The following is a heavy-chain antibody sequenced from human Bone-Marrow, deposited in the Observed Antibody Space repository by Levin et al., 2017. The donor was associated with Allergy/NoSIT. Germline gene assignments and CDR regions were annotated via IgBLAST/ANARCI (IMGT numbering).Heavy chain of an antibody. V-gene: IGHV1-3*01. CDR3: ARDYSPPPRYYDFWSGYYIRDAFDI. Sequence: ASVKVSCKASGYTFTSYAMHWVRQAPGQRLEWMGWINAGNGNTKYSQKFQGRVTITRDTSASTAYMELSSLRSEDTAVYYCARDYSPPPRYYDFWSGYYIRDAFDIWGQGTMVTVSS. CDR1: GYTFTSYA. J-gene: IGHJ3*02. D-gene: IGHD3-3*01. CDR2: INAGNGNT.